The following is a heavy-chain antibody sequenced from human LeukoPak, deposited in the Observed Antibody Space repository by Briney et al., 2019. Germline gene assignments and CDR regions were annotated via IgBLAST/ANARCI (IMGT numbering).Heavy chain of an antibody. Sequence: SQTLSLTCAISGDSVSSNSAAWNWIRQSPSRGLEWLGRTYYRSKWYNDYAVSVKSLITINPDTSKNQFSLQLNSVTPEDTAVYYCARGLLWFGERTTHVDYCGQGTLVTVSS. J-gene: IGHJ4*02. CDR1: GDSVSSNSAA. CDR2: TYYRSKWYN. CDR3: ARGLLWFGERTTHVDY. V-gene: IGHV6-1*01. D-gene: IGHD3-10*01.